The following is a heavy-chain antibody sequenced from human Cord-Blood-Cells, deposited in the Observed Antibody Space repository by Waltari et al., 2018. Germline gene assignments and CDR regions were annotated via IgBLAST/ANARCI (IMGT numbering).Heavy chain of an antibody. CDR1: GFTFSSYA. V-gene: IGHV3-23*01. J-gene: IGHJ4*02. CDR2: ISGSGGST. CDR3: AKVVLLWFRESELDY. Sequence: EVQLLESGGGLVQRGGSLRLSCAASGFTFSSYAMSWVRQAPGKGLEWVSAISGSGGSTYYADSVKGRFTISRDNSKNTLYLQMNSLRAEDTAVYYCAKVVLLWFRESELDYWGQGTLVTVSS. D-gene: IGHD3-10*01.